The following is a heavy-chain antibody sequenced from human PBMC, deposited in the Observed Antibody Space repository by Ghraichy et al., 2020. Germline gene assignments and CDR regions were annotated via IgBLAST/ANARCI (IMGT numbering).Heavy chain of an antibody. CDR3: AKWGVLLGSCYQPWCRYWYFDL. Sequence: GGSLRLSCAASGFTFSSYAMSWVRQAPGKGLEWVSAISGSGGSTYYADSVKGRFTISRDNSKNTLYLQMNSLRAEDTAVYYCAKWGVLLGSCYQPWCRYWYFDLWGRGTLVTVSS. D-gene: IGHD2-15*01. CDR1: GFTFSSYA. CDR2: ISGSGGST. V-gene: IGHV3-23*01. J-gene: IGHJ2*01.